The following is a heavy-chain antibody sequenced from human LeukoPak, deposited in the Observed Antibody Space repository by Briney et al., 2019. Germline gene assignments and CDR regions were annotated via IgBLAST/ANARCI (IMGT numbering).Heavy chain of an antibody. D-gene: IGHD2-2*03. CDR1: GGSISSGSYY. CDR3: ARGLGSQAPVDY. CDR2: IYYSGST. Sequence: TLSLTCTVSGGSISSGSYYWSWIRQPPGKGLEWIGYIYYSGSTYYNPSLKSRVTISVDTSKNQFSLKLSSVTAADTAVYYCARGLGSQAPVDYWGQGTLVTVSS. V-gene: IGHV4-31*03. J-gene: IGHJ4*02.